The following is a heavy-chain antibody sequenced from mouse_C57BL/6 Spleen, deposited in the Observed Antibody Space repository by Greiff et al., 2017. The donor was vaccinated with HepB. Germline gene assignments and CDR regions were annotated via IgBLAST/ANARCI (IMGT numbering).Heavy chain of an antibody. CDR2: ISDGGSYT. V-gene: IGHV5-4*01. CDR3: ARAPNYYGSSWDY. Sequence: EVQWVESGGGLVKPGGSLKLSCAASGFTFSSYAMSWVRQTPEKRLEWVATISDGGSYTYYPDNVKGRFTISRDNAKNNLYLQMSHLKSEDTAMYYCARAPNYYGSSWDYWGQGTTLTVSS. D-gene: IGHD1-1*01. J-gene: IGHJ2*01. CDR1: GFTFSSYA.